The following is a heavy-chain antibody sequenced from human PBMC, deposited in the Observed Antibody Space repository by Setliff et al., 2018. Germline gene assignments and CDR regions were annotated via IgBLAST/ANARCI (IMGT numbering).Heavy chain of an antibody. D-gene: IGHD2-21*01. Sequence: GPTLVNPTQTLTLTCTFSGFSLSTSLVGVGWIRQPPGKALEWLALIYWNDEKRYSPSLKSRLTITKDTSKNQVVLTMTNMDPVDTATYYCAHIAGGGNSPRHDYWGQGTLVTV. J-gene: IGHJ4*02. CDR1: GFSLSTSLVG. V-gene: IGHV2-5*01. CDR3: AHIAGGGNSPRHDY. CDR2: IYWNDEK.